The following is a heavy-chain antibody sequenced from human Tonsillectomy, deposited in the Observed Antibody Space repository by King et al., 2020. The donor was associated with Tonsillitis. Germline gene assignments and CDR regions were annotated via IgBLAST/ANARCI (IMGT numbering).Heavy chain of an antibody. V-gene: IGHV1-69*01. D-gene: IGHD3-10*01. CDR3: ARGYGSGTYVY. CDR2: ITPIVRTA. J-gene: IGHJ4*02. CDR1: GGIFSSSA. Sequence: QLVQSGAEVKKPGSSVKVSCRASGGIFSSSAISWVRQAPGQGLEWMGGITPIVRTANLAQKFQGRVTISADESTSTAYMELSSLKSQDTAVYYCARGYGSGTYVYWGQGTLVTVSS.